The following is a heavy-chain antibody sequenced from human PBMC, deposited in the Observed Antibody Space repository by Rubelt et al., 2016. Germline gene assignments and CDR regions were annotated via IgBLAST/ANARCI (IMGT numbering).Heavy chain of an antibody. CDR1: GYSFTDCY. CDR3: ARDYIPAGGNFDY. J-gene: IGHJ4*02. V-gene: IGHV1-2*02. Sequence: QVQLVQSGAEVKKPGASVKVSCKASGYSFTDCYIHWVRQAPGQGLEWMGWINPNSGDTNYAQKFQGRVTMTADTSTTTAYMERRSLRPDDTAVYCCARDYIPAGGNFDYWGQGTLVTVSS. CDR2: INPNSGDT. D-gene: IGHD6-13*01.